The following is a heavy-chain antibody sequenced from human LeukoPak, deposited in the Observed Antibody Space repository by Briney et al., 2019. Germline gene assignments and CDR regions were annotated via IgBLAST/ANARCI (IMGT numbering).Heavy chain of an antibody. Sequence: SETLSLTCAVYGGSFSGYYWSWIRQPPGKGLEWIGEINHSGSTNYNPSLKGRVTISVDTSKNQFSLKLSSVTAADTAVYYCARGGEYSSAPFDYWGQGTLAPVSS. D-gene: IGHD5-18*01. CDR3: ARGGEYSSAPFDY. CDR1: GGSFSGYY. CDR2: INHSGST. V-gene: IGHV4-34*01. J-gene: IGHJ4*02.